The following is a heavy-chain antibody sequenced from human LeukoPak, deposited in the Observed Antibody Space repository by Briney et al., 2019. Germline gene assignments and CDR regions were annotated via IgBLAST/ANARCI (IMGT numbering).Heavy chain of an antibody. J-gene: IGHJ6*04. D-gene: IGHD3-10*02. CDR3: AELGITMIGGV. V-gene: IGHV3-48*04. CDR1: GFTFSSSG. Sequence: GGSLRLSCAASGFTFSSSGMSWVRQAPGKGLEWVSYISSSGSTIYYADSVKGRFTISRDNAKNSLYLQMNSLRAEDTAVYYCAELGITMIGGVWGKGTTVTISS. CDR2: ISSSGSTI.